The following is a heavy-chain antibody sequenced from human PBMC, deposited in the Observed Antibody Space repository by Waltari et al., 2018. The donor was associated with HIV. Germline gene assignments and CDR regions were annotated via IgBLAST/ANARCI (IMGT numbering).Heavy chain of an antibody. CDR1: GGTFSSYA. V-gene: IGHV1-69*01. CDR3: ARGVYQLPSIAAAGGYFDY. CDR2: IIPIFGTA. Sequence: QVQLVQSGAEVKKPGSSVKVSCKASGGTFSSYAISWVRQAPGQGIEWMGGIIPIFGTANYAQKFQGRVTITADESTSTAYMELSSLRSEDTAVYYCARGVYQLPSIAAAGGYFDYWGQGTLVTVSS. J-gene: IGHJ4*02. D-gene: IGHD6-13*01.